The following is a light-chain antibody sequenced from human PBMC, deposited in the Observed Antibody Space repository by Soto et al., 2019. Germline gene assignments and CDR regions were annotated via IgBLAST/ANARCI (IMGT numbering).Light chain of an antibody. Sequence: EIVLTQSPGTLSLSPGDRATLSCRASQSVSSSYLAWYQQKPDQAPRLLIYGASSRATGIPDRFSGSGSGTDFTLTISRLEPEDFAVYYCQQFGSSPRYSFGQGTKLEIK. CDR2: GAS. CDR3: QQFGSSPRYS. CDR1: QSVSSSY. J-gene: IGKJ2*03. V-gene: IGKV3-20*01.